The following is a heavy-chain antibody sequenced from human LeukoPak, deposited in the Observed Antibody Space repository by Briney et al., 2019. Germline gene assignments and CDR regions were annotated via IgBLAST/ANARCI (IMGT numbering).Heavy chain of an antibody. CDR1: GGSFSGYH. V-gene: IGHV4-34*01. CDR3: ASLDSSSWYYFDY. CDR2: INHSGST. J-gene: IGHJ4*02. Sequence: SETLSLTCAVYGGSFSGYHWSWIRQPPGKGLEWIGEINHSGSTNYNPSLKSRVTISVDTSKNQFSLKLSSVTAADTAVYYCASLDSSSWYYFDYWGQGTLVTVSS. D-gene: IGHD6-13*01.